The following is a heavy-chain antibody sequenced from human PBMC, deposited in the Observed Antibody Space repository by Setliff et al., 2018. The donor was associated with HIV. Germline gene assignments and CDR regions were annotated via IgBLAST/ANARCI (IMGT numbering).Heavy chain of an antibody. CDR1: GGSLNNHF. V-gene: IGHV4-34*01. J-gene: IGHJ6*03. Sequence: SETLSLTCAVYGGSLNNHFWTWIRQAPGKGLEWIAEINHSGDSNYSPSLKSRVTMSVDTSKNRFSLRLSSVTAADTAVYYCARVGASGVPSTMDYYYYMDVWGKGTTVTVSS. CDR3: ARVGASGVPSTMDYYYYMDV. D-gene: IGHD3-10*01. CDR2: INHSGDS.